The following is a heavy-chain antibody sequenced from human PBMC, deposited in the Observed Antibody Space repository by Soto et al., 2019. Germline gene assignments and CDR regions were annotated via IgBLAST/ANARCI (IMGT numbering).Heavy chain of an antibody. Sequence: EVQLLESGGGLVQPGGSLRLSCAASGFIFSSSAMTWVRQAPGKGLEWVSGLSAGGTATYYADSVKGRFTISRDNSKNTLYLQVNSLRVEDTALYYCARAVGGSSCAYLPADWGHGTLVTVSS. CDR1: GFIFSSSA. D-gene: IGHD5-18*01. V-gene: IGHV3-23*01. CDR2: LSAGGTAT. CDR3: ARAVGGSSCAYLPAD. J-gene: IGHJ4*01.